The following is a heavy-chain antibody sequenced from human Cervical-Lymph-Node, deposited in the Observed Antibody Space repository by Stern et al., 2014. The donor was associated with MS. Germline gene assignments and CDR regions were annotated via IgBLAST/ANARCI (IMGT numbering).Heavy chain of an antibody. D-gene: IGHD5-18*01. CDR1: GYTFINYD. Sequence: QLVQSGSQVRKSGASVKVSCQASGYTFINYDIFWVRQATGQGLEWMGWMNPNNANTGHAQKFQGRVTMTRNTSISTAYMELSGLRSDDTAVYYCVRGGFSYGYGLDAWGQGTAVIVSS. CDR3: VRGGFSYGYGLDA. J-gene: IGHJ6*02. V-gene: IGHV1-8*01. CDR2: MNPNNANT.